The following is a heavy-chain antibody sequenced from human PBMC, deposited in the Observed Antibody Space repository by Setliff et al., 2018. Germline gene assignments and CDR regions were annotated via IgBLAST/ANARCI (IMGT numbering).Heavy chain of an antibody. CDR3: ARHRQELVSESPFDF. J-gene: IGHJ3*01. CDR2: IGHSGSI. CDR1: GYSISNNRY. V-gene: IGHV4-38-2*01. D-gene: IGHD6-13*01. Sequence: SETLSLTCAVSGYSISNNRYWGWIRQPPGKGLEWIATIGHSGSIYYNPSLKSRVTISADMTKNQFSLKLSSVTAADTAVYYCARHRQELVSESPFDFWGQGTMVTVSS.